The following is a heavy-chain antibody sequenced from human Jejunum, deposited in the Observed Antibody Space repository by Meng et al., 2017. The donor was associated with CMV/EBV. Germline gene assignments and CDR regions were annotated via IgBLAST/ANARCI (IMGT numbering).Heavy chain of an antibody. J-gene: IGHJ4*02. D-gene: IGHD3-10*01. CDR3: AKDAGSFLDYYFDF. CDR2: LNPYTGDT. CDR1: EYTFTDYY. V-gene: IGHV1-2*02. Sequence: KASEYTFTDYYVHWVRQAPRQGLEWLGYLNPYTGDTNYAQKFQGRVSMTRDTPTNTAYMELTRLRSDDTALYYCAKDAGSFLDYYFDFWGQGTLVTVSS.